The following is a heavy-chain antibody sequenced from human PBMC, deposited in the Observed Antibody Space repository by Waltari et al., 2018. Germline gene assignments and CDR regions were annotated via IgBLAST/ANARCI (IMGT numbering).Heavy chain of an antibody. D-gene: IGHD3-22*01. CDR1: GGTFSSFA. Sequence: QVQLVQSGAEVKKPGSSVKVPCKASGGTFSSFATSWVRPAPGQGLEWMGGIIPIFGTANYAQKFQGRVTITADESTSTAYMELSSLRSEDTAVYYCARDPQSSGPYYYYGMDVWGQGTTVTVSS. CDR3: ARDPQSSGPYYYYGMDV. CDR2: IIPIFGTA. J-gene: IGHJ6*02. V-gene: IGHV1-69*01.